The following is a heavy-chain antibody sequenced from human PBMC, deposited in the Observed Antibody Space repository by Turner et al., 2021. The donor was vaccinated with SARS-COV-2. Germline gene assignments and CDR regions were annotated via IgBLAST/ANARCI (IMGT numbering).Heavy chain of an antibody. CDR2: IYYSGST. CDR3: ARLMDTAMDYYGMDV. CDR1: GGSISSSTYY. D-gene: IGHD5-18*01. Sequence: QLQLQESGPGLVKPSATLSLTCTVSGGSISSSTYYWGWIRQPPGKGLEWIGNIYYSGSTYYNPSLKSRVIISVDTSKNQFSLKLSSGTAADTAVYYCARLMDTAMDYYGMDVWGQGTTVTVSS. J-gene: IGHJ6*02. V-gene: IGHV4-39*01.